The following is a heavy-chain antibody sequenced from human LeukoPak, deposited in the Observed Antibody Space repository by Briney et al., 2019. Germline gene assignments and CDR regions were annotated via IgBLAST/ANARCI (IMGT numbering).Heavy chain of an antibody. CDR2: INHSGST. D-gene: IGHD5-12*01. J-gene: IGHJ6*02. CDR1: GGSFSGYY. Sequence: PSETLSLICAVYGGSFSGYYWSWIRQPPGKGLEWIGEINHSGSTNYNPSLKSRVTISVDTSKNQFSLKLSSVTAADTAVYYCARGRRVNIVATIGSFPHIYYYGMDVWGQGTTVTVSS. CDR3: ARGRRVNIVATIGSFPHIYYYGMDV. V-gene: IGHV4-34*01.